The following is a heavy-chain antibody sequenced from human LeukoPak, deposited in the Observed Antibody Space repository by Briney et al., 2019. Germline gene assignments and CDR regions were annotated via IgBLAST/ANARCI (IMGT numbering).Heavy chain of an antibody. Sequence: SETLSLTWGVYGGSFSGYYWSWIRQPPGKGLEWIGEITHSGSTNYNPSLKSRVTISVDTSKNQFSLKLSSVTAADTAVYYCAREIRQSVYFDIWGQGTMVTVSS. J-gene: IGHJ3*02. CDR1: GGSFSGYY. CDR3: AREIRQSVYFDI. CDR2: ITHSGST. D-gene: IGHD3-16*01. V-gene: IGHV4-34*01.